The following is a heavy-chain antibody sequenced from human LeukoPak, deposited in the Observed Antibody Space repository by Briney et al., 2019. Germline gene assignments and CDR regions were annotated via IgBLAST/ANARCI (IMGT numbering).Heavy chain of an antibody. CDR1: GGSISYYY. J-gene: IGHJ6*03. D-gene: IGHD2-2*01. Sequence: SETLSLTCTVSGGSISYYYWSWIRQPPGKGLEWIGHIYHSGSTNYNPSFKSRVTISVDTSKNQFSLKLSSVTAADTAVYYCAGRTSPTYYYYYYMDVWGKGTTVTVSS. CDR3: AGRTSPTYYYYYYMDV. V-gene: IGHV4-59*12. CDR2: IYHSGST.